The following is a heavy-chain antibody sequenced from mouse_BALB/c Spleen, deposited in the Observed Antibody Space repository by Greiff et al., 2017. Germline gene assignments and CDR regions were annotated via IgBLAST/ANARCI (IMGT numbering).Heavy chain of an antibody. Sequence: EVMLVESGGDLVKPGGSLKLSCAASGFTFSSYGMSWVRQTPDKRLEWVATISSGGSYTYYPDSVKGRFTISRDNAKNTLYLQMSSLKSEDTAMYYCARDYYGSSPGFDYWGQGTTLTVSS. CDR3: ARDYYGSSPGFDY. CDR1: GFTFSSYG. J-gene: IGHJ2*01. D-gene: IGHD1-1*01. CDR2: ISSGGSYT. V-gene: IGHV5-6*01.